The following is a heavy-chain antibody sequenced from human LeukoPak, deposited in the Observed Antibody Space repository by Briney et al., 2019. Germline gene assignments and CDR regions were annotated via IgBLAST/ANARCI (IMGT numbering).Heavy chain of an antibody. CDR1: GFTFSSYG. V-gene: IGHV3-33*01. CDR3: ARGLYDILTGPPRWFDP. J-gene: IGHJ5*02. D-gene: IGHD3-9*01. Sequence: GGSLRLSCAASGFTFSSYGMHWVRQAPGKGLEWVAVIWYDGSNKYYADSVKGRFTTSRDNSKNTLYLQMNSLRAEDTAVYYCARGLYDILTGPPRWFDPWGQGTLVTVSS. CDR2: IWYDGSNK.